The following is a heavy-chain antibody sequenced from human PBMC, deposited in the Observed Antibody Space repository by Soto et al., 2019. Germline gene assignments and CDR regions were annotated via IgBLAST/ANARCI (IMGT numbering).Heavy chain of an antibody. CDR2: ISAYNGNT. J-gene: IGHJ3*02. D-gene: IGHD1-7*01. Sequence: QVQLVQSGAEVKKPGASVKVSCKASGYTFTSYSISWVRQAPGQGLEWMGWISAYNGNTNYAQKLQGRVTMTTDTSTSTAYMELRSLRSDDTAVYYCARGGAYNWNYGTGDAFDIWGQGTMVTVSS. CDR1: GYTFTSYS. V-gene: IGHV1-18*01. CDR3: ARGGAYNWNYGTGDAFDI.